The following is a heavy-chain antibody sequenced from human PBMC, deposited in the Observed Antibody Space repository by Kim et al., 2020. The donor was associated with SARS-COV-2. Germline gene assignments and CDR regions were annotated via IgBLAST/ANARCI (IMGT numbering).Heavy chain of an antibody. D-gene: IGHD3-16*01. J-gene: IGHJ5*02. CDR3: ARSPWGVRGILDP. V-gene: IGHV3-33*01. Sequence: YADSVKGRLTISRDKSKNTLYLQMNSLRAEDTAVYYCARSPWGVRGILDPWGQGTLVTVSS.